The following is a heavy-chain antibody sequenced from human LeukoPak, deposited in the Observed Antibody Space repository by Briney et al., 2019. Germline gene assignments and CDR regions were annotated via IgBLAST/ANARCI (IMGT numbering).Heavy chain of an antibody. D-gene: IGHD3-22*01. CDR3: ARLKYYDSTGYSPGYYMDV. Sequence: SETLSLTCTVSGGSIINYYWSCIRQPAGTGLEWVGRIYVTGSTIYNPSLQSRLPMSVDTSKNQFSLRLTSVTAADTAVYYCARLKYYDSTGYSPGYYMDVWGKGITVTVSS. CDR2: IYVTGST. J-gene: IGHJ6*03. CDR1: GGSIINYY. V-gene: IGHV4-4*07.